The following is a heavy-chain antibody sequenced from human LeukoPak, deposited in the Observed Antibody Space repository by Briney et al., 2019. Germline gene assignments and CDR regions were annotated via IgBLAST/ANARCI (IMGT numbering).Heavy chain of an antibody. Sequence: GGSLRLSCAASGFTVNSNYLSWVRQAPGKGLECVSTLYNTGNTYYADSVKGRFSISRDNSKNTLFLQMNSLRAEDTAVYYCARLTPAAGRLYFVDWGPGTLVTVSS. CDR1: GFTVNSNY. J-gene: IGHJ4*02. D-gene: IGHD6-13*01. CDR2: LYNTGNT. CDR3: ARLTPAAGRLYFVD. V-gene: IGHV3-53*01.